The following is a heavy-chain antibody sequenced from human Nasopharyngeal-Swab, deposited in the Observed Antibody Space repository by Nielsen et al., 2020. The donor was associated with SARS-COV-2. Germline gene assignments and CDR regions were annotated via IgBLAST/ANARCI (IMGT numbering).Heavy chain of an antibody. Sequence: GASLQISCAASGFTFSSYAMHWVRQAPGKGLEWVAVISYDGSNKYYADSVKGRFTISRDNSKNTLYLQMNSLRAEDTAVYYCAREDLPSYYYDSSGYYEGNYGMDVWGQGTTVTVSS. CDR3: AREDLPSYYYDSSGYYEGNYGMDV. V-gene: IGHV3-30*04. D-gene: IGHD3-22*01. CDR2: ISYDGSNK. CDR1: GFTFSSYA. J-gene: IGHJ6*02.